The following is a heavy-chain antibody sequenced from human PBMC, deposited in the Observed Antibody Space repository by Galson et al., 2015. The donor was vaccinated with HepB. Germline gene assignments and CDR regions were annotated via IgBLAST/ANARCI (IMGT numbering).Heavy chain of an antibody. D-gene: IGHD2-15*01. CDR2: IYPSDSDT. CDR3: ARGYYCSGGSCIYAFDI. CDR1: GYSFTSSW. Sequence: QSGAEVKKPGESLKISCKGSGYSFTSSWIAWVRQMPGKGLEWMGTIYPSDSDTTYSPSFQGQVSVSADKSISTAYLHWSSLKASDTAIYYCARGYYCSGGSCIYAFDIWGQGTMVTVSS. J-gene: IGHJ3*02. V-gene: IGHV5-51*01.